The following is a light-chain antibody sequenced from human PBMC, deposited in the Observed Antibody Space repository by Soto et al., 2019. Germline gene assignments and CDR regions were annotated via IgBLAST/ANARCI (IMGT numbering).Light chain of an antibody. V-gene: IGKV3-15*01. CDR2: GAS. CDR3: HQYDHWPRGT. J-gene: IGKJ2*01. Sequence: EIVLTQSPATLSVSPGGRATLSCRASQSIDTYLAWYQQKPGQPPRPLIYGASNRATGVPARFSGSGSGTDFTLTISSLQSEDFAVYYCHQYDHWPRGTFGQGTKVEI. CDR1: QSIDTY.